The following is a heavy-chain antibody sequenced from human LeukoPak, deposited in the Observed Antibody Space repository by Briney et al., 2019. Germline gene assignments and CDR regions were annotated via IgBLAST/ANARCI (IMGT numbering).Heavy chain of an antibody. J-gene: IGHJ2*01. CDR3: ARGGEHYDWDRKKNGWYFDV. CDR2: ISHSGLT. Sequence: SETLSLTCDVQGAYFSGYDWSWVRQTPGKGLECIGEISHSGLTNYNPSLESRVTISVDTSTNQFSLRLTSVTAADTAVYYCARGGEHYDWDRKKNGWYFDVWGRGNLVIVSS. D-gene: IGHD3-22*01. V-gene: IGHV4-34*01. CDR1: GAYFSGYD.